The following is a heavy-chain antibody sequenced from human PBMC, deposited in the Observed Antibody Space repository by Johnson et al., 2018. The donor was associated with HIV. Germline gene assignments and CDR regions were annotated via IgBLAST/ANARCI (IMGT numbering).Heavy chain of an antibody. Sequence: EKLVESGGGLVKPGGSLRLSCAASGFTFDDYGMSWVRQAPGKGLEWVSGINWNGGSTGYADSVKGRFTISRDNSKNTLYLQMTSLRAEDTAVYYCARSVGDCSGGSCATDAVDIWGQGTMVTVSS. J-gene: IGHJ3*02. CDR2: INWNGGST. CDR1: GFTFDDYG. D-gene: IGHD2-15*01. CDR3: ARSVGDCSGGSCATDAVDI. V-gene: IGHV3-20*04.